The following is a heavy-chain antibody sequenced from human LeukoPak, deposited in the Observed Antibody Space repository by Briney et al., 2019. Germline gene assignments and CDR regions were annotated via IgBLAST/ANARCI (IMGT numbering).Heavy chain of an antibody. CDR3: ARVSLDAFDI. CDR1: GFTFSSYA. CDR2: ISGSGGST. Sequence: GGSLRLSCAASGFTFSSYAMSWVRQAPGKGLEWVSGISGSGGSTYYADSVKGRFTISRDNSKNTLYLQMNSLRAEDTAVYYCARVSLDAFDIWGQGTMVTVSS. J-gene: IGHJ3*02. V-gene: IGHV3-23*01.